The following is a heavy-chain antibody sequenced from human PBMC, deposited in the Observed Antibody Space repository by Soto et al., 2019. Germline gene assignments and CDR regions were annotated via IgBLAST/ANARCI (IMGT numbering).Heavy chain of an antibody. J-gene: IGHJ6*02. CDR1: GFTFGDYA. CDR3: TRWDGSYYYYYGMDV. Sequence: PGGSLRLSCTASGFTFGDYAMSWFRQAPGKGLEWVGFIRSKAYGGTTEYAASVKGRFTISRDDSKSIAYLQMNSLKTEDTAVYYCTRWDGSYYYYYGMDVWGQGPRSPSP. V-gene: IGHV3-49*03. CDR2: IRSKAYGGTT. D-gene: IGHD1-26*01.